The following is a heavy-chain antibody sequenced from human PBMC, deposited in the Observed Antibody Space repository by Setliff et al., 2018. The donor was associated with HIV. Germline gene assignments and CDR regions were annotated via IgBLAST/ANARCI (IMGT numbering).Heavy chain of an antibody. V-gene: IGHV3-33*06. D-gene: IGHD2-21*02. Sequence: GESLKISCAASGFIFSSFGMHWVRQAPGMGLEWVAVIWYDGSNKKYEESVKGRFTISRDNSKNTLYLQMDSLRAEDTAVYYCAKDSSGGDRKASAFDIWGQGTLVTVSS. CDR1: GFIFSSFG. CDR3: AKDSSGGDRKASAFDI. CDR2: IWYDGSNK. J-gene: IGHJ3*02.